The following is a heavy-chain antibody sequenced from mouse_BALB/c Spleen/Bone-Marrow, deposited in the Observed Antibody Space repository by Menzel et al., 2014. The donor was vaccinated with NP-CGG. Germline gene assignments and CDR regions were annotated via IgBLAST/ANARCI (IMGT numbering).Heavy chain of an antibody. CDR1: GYTFTDYY. J-gene: IGHJ1*01. CDR3: TRGLYGNSYWYFDV. CDR2: IYPGSNIT. D-gene: IGHD1-1*01. Sequence: QVHLQQPGAELARPGASVKLSCKSSGYTFTDYYINWVKQRTGQGLEWIGEIYPGSNITYYNEKFKGKATLTADKSSSTAYMHLSSLTSEDSAVYFCTRGLYGNSYWYFDVWGAGTTVTVSS. V-gene: IGHV1-77*01.